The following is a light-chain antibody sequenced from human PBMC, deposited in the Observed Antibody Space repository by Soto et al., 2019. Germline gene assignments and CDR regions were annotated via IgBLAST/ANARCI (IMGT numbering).Light chain of an antibody. CDR3: QQYYSTPYT. CDR1: QSVLYSSNNKNY. V-gene: IGKV4-1*01. Sequence: DIVMTQSPDSLAVSLGERATINCKSSQSVLYSSNNKNYLAWYHQKPGQPPKLLIYWASTRESGVPDRFSGSGSGTDFTLTISSLQVEDVAVYYCQQYYSTPYTFGRGTKVEIK. J-gene: IGKJ2*01. CDR2: WAS.